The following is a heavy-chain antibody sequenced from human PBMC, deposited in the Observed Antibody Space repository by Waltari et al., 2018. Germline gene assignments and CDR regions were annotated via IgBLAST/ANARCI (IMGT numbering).Heavy chain of an antibody. CDR3: ARMHSSSWYYFDY. CDR2: ISPSFGTA. J-gene: IGHJ4*02. D-gene: IGHD6-13*01. Sequence: QVQLVQSGAEVKKPGSSVKVSCKASGGTFSSYAISWVRQAPGQGLEWMGGISPSFGTANYAQKFEGRVTITADESTSTAYMELSSLRSEDTAVYYCARMHSSSWYYFDYWGQGTLVTVSS. V-gene: IGHV1-69*12. CDR1: GGTFSSYA.